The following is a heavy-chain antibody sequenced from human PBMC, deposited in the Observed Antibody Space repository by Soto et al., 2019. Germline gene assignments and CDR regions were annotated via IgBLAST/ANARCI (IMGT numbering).Heavy chain of an antibody. CDR1: GYTFTNYG. V-gene: IGHV1-18*04. CDR3: ARDVTRNYYDSSGYYYFDY. D-gene: IGHD3-22*01. CDR2: ISGYNGNT. Sequence: GASVKVSCKASGYTFTNYGVSWARQAPGQGLEWMGWISGYNGNTNYAQNLQGRVSMTTDTSTSTAYMELRSLRSDDTAVYYCARDVTRNYYDSSGYYYFDYWGQGTLVTVSS. J-gene: IGHJ4*02.